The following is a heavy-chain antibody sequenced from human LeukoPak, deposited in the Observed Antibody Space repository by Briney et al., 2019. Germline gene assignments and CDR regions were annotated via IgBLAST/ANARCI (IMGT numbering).Heavy chain of an antibody. CDR3: ARDRDFGSGMDV. J-gene: IGHJ6*02. CDR2: IRSNGETT. V-gene: IGHV3-23*01. Sequence: PGGSLRLSCAASGFTFSSIAMTWVRQAPGKGLEWVSTIRSNGETTYNADSVKGRFTISRHNSKNTLYLQMNSLRAEDTAVYYCARDRDFGSGMDVWGQGTTVTVSS. CDR1: GFTFSSIA. D-gene: IGHD3-10*01.